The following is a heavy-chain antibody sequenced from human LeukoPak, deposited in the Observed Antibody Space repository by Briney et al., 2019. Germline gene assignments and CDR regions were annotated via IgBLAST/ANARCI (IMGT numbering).Heavy chain of an antibody. Sequence: GGSLRLSCAASGFTFSSYGMHWVRQAPGKGLEWVAFIRYDGSNKYYADSVKGRFTISRDNSKNTLYLQMNSLRAEDTAVYYCAKDEYSSIWYSYSIDYWGQGTLVTVSS. CDR2: IRYDGSNK. J-gene: IGHJ4*02. V-gene: IGHV3-30*02. CDR3: AKDEYSSIWYSYSIDY. CDR1: GFTFSSYG. D-gene: IGHD6-13*01.